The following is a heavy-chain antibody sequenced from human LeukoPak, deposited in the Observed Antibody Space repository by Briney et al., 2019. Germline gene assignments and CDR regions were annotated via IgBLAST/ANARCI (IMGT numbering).Heavy chain of an antibody. CDR3: ARHYYGSGSPPYYYYYMDV. Sequence: SETLSLTCTVSGGSISSYYWSWIRRPPGKGLEWIGYIYYSGSTNYNPSLKSRVTISVDTSKNQFSLKLSSVTAADTAVYYCARHYYGSGSPPYYYYYMDVWGKGTTVTVSS. D-gene: IGHD3-10*01. CDR2: IYYSGST. CDR1: GGSISSYY. V-gene: IGHV4-59*08. J-gene: IGHJ6*03.